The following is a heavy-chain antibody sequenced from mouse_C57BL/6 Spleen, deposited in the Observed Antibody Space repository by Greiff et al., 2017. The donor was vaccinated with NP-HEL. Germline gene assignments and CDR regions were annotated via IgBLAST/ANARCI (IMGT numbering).Heavy chain of an antibody. CDR1: GYTFTDYY. Sequence: EVQLQQSGPVLVKPGASVKMSCKASGYTFTDYYMNWVKQSHGKSLEWIGVINPYNGGTSYNQKFKGKATLTVDKSSSTAYMELNSLTSEDSAVYYCARRGYGSSYVTWYFDVWGTGTTVTVSS. CDR3: ARRGYGSSYVTWYFDV. CDR2: INPYNGGT. J-gene: IGHJ1*03. D-gene: IGHD1-1*01. V-gene: IGHV1-19*01.